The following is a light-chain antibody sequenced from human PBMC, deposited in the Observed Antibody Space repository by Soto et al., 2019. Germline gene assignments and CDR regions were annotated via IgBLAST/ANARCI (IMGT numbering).Light chain of an antibody. Sequence: QSVLTQPASVSGSPGQSITISCTGTSSDVGGYKYVSWYQQHPDKAPKLMIYDVSNRPSGVSNRFSGSKSGNTASLTISGLQAEDEADYYCSSYTSSSTYVCGTGTRSPS. CDR3: SSYTSSSTYV. J-gene: IGLJ1*01. CDR2: DVS. V-gene: IGLV2-14*01. CDR1: SSDVGGYKY.